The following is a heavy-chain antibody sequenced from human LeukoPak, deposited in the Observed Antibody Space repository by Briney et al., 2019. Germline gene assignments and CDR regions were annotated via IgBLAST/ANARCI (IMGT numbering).Heavy chain of an antibody. V-gene: IGHV4-38-2*02. J-gene: IGHJ4*02. CDR1: GYSISSGYY. CDR3: ARWGYYYDRSGLDY. D-gene: IGHD3-22*01. Sequence: SETLSLTCTVSGYSISSGYYWGWIRQPPGKGLEWIGSIYHSGSTYCNPSLKSRVTISVDKSKNQFSLKLRSVTAADTAVYYCARWGYYYDRSGLDYWGQGTLVTVSS. CDR2: IYHSGST.